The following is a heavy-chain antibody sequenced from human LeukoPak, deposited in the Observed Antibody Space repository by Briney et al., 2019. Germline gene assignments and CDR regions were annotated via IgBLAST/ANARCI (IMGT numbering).Heavy chain of an antibody. Sequence: PGGSLRLSCAASGFTFSSYEMNWVRQAPGKGLEWVAVIWYDGSNKYYADSVKGRFTISRDNSKNTLYLQMNSLRAEDTAVYYCAKGPHYYDSSGYYFDYWGQGTLVTVSS. J-gene: IGHJ4*02. CDR1: GFTFSSYE. CDR3: AKGPHYYDSSGYYFDY. D-gene: IGHD3-22*01. V-gene: IGHV3-33*06. CDR2: IWYDGSNK.